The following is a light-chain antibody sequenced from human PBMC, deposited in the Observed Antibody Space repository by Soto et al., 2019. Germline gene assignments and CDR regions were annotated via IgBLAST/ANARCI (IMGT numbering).Light chain of an antibody. V-gene: IGLV2-8*01. Sequence: QSVLTQPPSASGSPGQSFTISCTGTSSDVGGYNYVSWYQQNPGAAPKLMIYEVVKRPSGVPDRFSGSKSGNTASLTVSGLQAEDESDYYCSSYGGDNNVVFGGGTKVTVL. CDR3: SSYGGDNNVV. J-gene: IGLJ2*01. CDR1: SSDVGGYNY. CDR2: EVV.